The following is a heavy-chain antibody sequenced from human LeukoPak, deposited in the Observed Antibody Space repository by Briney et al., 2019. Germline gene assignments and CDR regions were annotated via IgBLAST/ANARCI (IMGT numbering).Heavy chain of an antibody. CDR2: IRSKAYGGTT. J-gene: IGHJ5*02. CDR3: TRDYSAGPTP. Sequence: PGGSLRLSCAASGFTFSDYAMSWVRQAPGKGLEWVGFIRSKAYGGTTEYAASVKGRFTISRDDSKSIAYLQMNSLKTEDTAVYYCTRDYSAGPTPWGQGTLVTVSS. V-gene: IGHV3-49*04. D-gene: IGHD2-21*01. CDR1: GFTFSDYA.